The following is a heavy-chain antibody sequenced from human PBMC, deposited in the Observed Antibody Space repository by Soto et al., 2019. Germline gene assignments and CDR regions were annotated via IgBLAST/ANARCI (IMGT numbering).Heavy chain of an antibody. CDR1: GGTFSSYT. CDR3: ARKASHDAFDI. Sequence: QVQLVQSGAEVKKPGSSVKVSCKASGGTFSSYTISWVRQAPGQGLEWMGRIIPILGIANYAQKFQGRVTITADKSTSTAYMELSSLRSEDTAVYYCARKASHDAFDIWGQWTMVTVSS. J-gene: IGHJ3*02. V-gene: IGHV1-69*02. CDR2: IIPILGIA.